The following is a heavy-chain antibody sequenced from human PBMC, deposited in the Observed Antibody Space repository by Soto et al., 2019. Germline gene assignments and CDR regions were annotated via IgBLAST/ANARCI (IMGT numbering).Heavy chain of an antibody. J-gene: IGHJ4*02. V-gene: IGHV2-70*04. D-gene: IGHD3-22*01. CDR2: IDWDDDK. Sequence: SGPTLVNPTQTLTLTCTFFGFSLNSRGMRVSWIRQPPGKALEWLSRIDWDDDKFYSTSLKTRLTISKDTSKNQVVLTLTNTDPEDTATYYCARMAYYFDSTGSHYHDYWGQGTLVTVSS. CDR1: GFSLNSRGMR. CDR3: ARMAYYFDSTGSHYHDY.